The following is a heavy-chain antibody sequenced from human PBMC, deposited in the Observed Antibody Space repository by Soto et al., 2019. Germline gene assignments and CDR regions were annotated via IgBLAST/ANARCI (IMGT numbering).Heavy chain of an antibody. CDR3: AAADYGDYSFYWYFDL. V-gene: IGHV4-30-4*01. D-gene: IGHD4-17*01. CDR1: GGSISSGDYY. Sequence: QVQLQESGPGLVKPSQTLSLTCTVSGGSISSGDYYWSWIRQPPGKGLEWIGYIYYSGSTYYNPSLKSRVTISVDTSKNQFSLKLSSVTAADTAVYYCAAADYGDYSFYWYFDLWGRGTLVTVSS. CDR2: IYYSGST. J-gene: IGHJ2*01.